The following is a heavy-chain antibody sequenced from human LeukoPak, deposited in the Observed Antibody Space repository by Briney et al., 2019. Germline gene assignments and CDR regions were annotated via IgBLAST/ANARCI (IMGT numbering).Heavy chain of an antibody. D-gene: IGHD1-7*01. CDR2: MNPNSGNT. CDR3: ARARRGITGTTGSGNYYYYYMDV. CDR1: GYTFTGYY. J-gene: IGHJ6*03. Sequence: ASVRVSRKASGYTFTGYYMHWVRQATGQGLEWMGWMNPNSGNTGYAQKFQGRVTMTRNTSISTAYMELSSLRSEDTAVYYCARARRGITGTTGSGNYYYYYMDVWGKGTTVTVSS. V-gene: IGHV1-8*02.